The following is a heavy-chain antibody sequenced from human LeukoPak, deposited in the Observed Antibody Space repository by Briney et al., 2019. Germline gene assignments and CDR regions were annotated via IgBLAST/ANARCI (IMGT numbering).Heavy chain of an antibody. Sequence: GESLKISCKGSGYSFTSYWIGWVRQMPGKGLEWMGIIYPGDSDTRYSPSFQGQVTISADKSISTAYLQWSSLKASDTAMYYCAVAAYYDFWSGYYPYYFDYWGQGTLVTVSS. CDR1: GYSFTSYW. J-gene: IGHJ4*02. V-gene: IGHV5-51*01. CDR3: AVAAYYDFWSGYYPYYFDY. D-gene: IGHD3-3*01. CDR2: IYPGDSDT.